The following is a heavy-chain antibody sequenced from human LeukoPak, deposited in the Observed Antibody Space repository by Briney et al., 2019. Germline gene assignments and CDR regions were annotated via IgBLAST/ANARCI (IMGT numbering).Heavy chain of an antibody. CDR1: GFTFSNNW. J-gene: IGHJ4*02. D-gene: IGHD2-15*01. Sequence: QPGGSLRLSCAASGFTFSNNWMTWVRQAPGKGLEWVANIKQDGTEKYYVDSVKGRFTISRDNAENSLYLQMNSLRAEDTAVYYCTRDTGCPGGTCYSFYDYWGQGTLVTVSS. CDR3: TRDTGCPGGTCYSFYDY. CDR2: IKQDGTEK. V-gene: IGHV3-7*01.